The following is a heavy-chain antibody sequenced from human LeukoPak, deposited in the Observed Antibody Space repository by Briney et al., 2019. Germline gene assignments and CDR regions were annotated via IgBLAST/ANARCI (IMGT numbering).Heavy chain of an antibody. D-gene: IGHD3-3*01. CDR2: ISSSSSYI. J-gene: IGHJ4*02. CDR3: ARDYGLRFLEWLLPAY. V-gene: IGHV3-21*01. CDR1: GFTFFTYS. Sequence: GGSLRLSCAASGFTFFTYSMNWVRQAPGKGLEWVSSISSSSSYIYYADPVKGRFTISRDNAKNSLYLQMNSLRAEDTAVYYCARDYGLRFLEWLLPAYWGQGTLVTVSS.